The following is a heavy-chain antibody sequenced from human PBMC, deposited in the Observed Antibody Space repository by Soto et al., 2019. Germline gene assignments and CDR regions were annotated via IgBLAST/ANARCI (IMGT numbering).Heavy chain of an antibody. CDR1: GFTFSSYG. CDR3: AGAPNWAYFDF. CDR2: IWYDGSNK. Sequence: PGGSLRLSCAASGFTFSSYGMHWVRQAPGKGLEWVAVIWYDGSNKYYADSVKGRFTISRDNSKNTLYLQMNSLRAEDTAVYYCAGAPNWAYFDFWGLGTLVTVSS. J-gene: IGHJ4*02. D-gene: IGHD7-27*01. V-gene: IGHV3-33*01.